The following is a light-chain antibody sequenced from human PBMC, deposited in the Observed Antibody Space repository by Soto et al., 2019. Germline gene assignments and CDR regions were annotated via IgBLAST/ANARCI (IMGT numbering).Light chain of an antibody. CDR1: SSNIGAGYD. CDR2: GNS. J-gene: IGLJ3*02. CDR3: QSFDSSLSGWV. Sequence: QAVVTQPPSVSGAPGXRVTISCTGSSSNIGAGYDVHWYQQLPGTAPKLLIYGNSNRPSGVPDRFSGSKSGTSASLAITGLQAEDAADYYCQSFDSSLSGWVFGGGTKLTVL. V-gene: IGLV1-40*01.